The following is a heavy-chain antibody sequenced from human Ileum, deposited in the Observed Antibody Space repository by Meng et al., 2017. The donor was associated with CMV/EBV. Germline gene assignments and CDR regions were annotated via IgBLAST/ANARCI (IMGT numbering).Heavy chain of an antibody. J-gene: IGHJ4*02. Sequence: GGSLRLSCAVSGLTFSDHWMTWVRQAPGKGLEWVANIKPDGSDKQYVDSVRGRFTISRDNAKNSLYLQMNNLGAEDTAVYYCGTSYNFASDFWGQGTLVTVSS. CDR3: GTSYNFASDF. V-gene: IGHV3-7*01. CDR1: GLTFSDHW. CDR2: IKPDGSDK. D-gene: IGHD1-1*01.